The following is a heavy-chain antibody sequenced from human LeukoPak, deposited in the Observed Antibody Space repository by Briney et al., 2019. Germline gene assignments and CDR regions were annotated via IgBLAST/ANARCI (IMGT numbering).Heavy chain of an antibody. CDR2: MNPNSGNT. Sequence: ASVKVSCKASGHTFTSYDINWVRQATGQGLEWMGWMNPNSGNTGYAQKFQGRVTITRNTSISTAYMELSSLRSEDTAVYYCARGRLSQDSSGYYLGYYYYYMDVWGKGTTVTVSS. CDR3: ARGRLSQDSSGYYLGYYYYYMDV. CDR1: GHTFTSYD. J-gene: IGHJ6*03. D-gene: IGHD3-22*01. V-gene: IGHV1-8*03.